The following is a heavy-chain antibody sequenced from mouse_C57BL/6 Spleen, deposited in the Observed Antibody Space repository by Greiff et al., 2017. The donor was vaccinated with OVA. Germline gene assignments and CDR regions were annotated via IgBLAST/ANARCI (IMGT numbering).Heavy chain of an antibody. CDR2: INPSSGYT. D-gene: IGHD2-3*01. CDR1: GYTFTSYT. V-gene: IGHV1-4*01. J-gene: IGHJ2*01. Sequence: VQLVESGAELARPGASVKMSCKASGYTFTSYTMHWVKQRPGQGLEWIGYINPSSGYTKYNQKFKDKATLTADKSSSTAYMQLSSLTSEDSAVYYCASTGLGYSDFDYWGQGTTLTVSS. CDR3: ASTGLGYSDFDY.